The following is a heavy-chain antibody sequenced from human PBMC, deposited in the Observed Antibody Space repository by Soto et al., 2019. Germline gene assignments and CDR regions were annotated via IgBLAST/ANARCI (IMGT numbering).Heavy chain of an antibody. J-gene: IGHJ5*01. Sequence: SQTLSLTCAISGDSVSTNSATWDWIRRSPSRGLEWLGRTYYRSNWYTDYAVSVKGRITISPDTSNNQLSLQLNSVTPDDTAVYYCARLIGDSWLDSWGQGTLVPVSS. CDR1: GDSVSTNSAT. V-gene: IGHV6-1*01. CDR3: ARLIGDSWLDS. CDR2: TYYRSNWYT. D-gene: IGHD2-8*01.